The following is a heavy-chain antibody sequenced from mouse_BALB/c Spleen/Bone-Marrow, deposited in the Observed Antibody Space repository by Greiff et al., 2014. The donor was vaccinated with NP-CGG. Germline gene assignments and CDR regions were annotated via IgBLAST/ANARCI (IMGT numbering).Heavy chain of an antibody. CDR3: ARDTMDY. Sequence: VQRVESGPELVKPGASVRISCKASGYTFTSYYIHWVKQRPGQGLEWIGWIYPGNVNTKYNEKFKGKATLTADKSSSTAYMQLSSLTSEDSAVYFCARDTMDYWGQGTSVTVSS. J-gene: IGHJ4*01. CDR2: IYPGNVNT. V-gene: IGHV1S56*01. CDR1: GYTFTSYY.